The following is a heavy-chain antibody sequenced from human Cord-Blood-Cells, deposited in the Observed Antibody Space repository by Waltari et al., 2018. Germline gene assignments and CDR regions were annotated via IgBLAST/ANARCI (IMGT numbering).Heavy chain of an antibody. J-gene: IGHJ6*02. CDR3: ARRVAEDGMDV. D-gene: IGHD2-15*01. CDR2: INPNSGGT. Sequence: QLQLVLSGADGKTPGASVKVSCKASSYTFTGYYMHSVRQATGQGLEWMGRINPNSGGTNYAQKFQGRVTMTRETSISTAYMELSRLRSDDTAVYYCARRVAEDGMDVWGQGTTVTVSS. V-gene: IGHV1-2*06. CDR1: SYTFTGYY.